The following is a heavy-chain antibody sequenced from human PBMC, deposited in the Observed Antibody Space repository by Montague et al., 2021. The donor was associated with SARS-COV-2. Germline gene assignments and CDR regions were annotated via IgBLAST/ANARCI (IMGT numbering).Heavy chain of an antibody. CDR3: ARAGYSSSWYGARNWFDP. CDR1: GGSFSDYY. V-gene: IGHV4-34*01. D-gene: IGHD6-13*01. Sequence: SETLSLTCAVYGGSFSDYYWTWIRQPPGKGLEWLGEVNHSGRINYNPSLKSRITISVDTSKNQFSLRLSSVTAADTAVYYCARAGYSSSWYGARNWFDPWGQGTLVTVSS. CDR2: VNHSGRI. J-gene: IGHJ5*02.